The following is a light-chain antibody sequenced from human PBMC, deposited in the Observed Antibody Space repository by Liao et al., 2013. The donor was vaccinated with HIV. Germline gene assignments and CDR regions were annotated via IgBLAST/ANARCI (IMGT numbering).Light chain of an antibody. V-gene: IGLV3-1*01. CDR2: QNG. CDR1: KLGDKY. CDR3: QAWDSSTAEV. Sequence: SYELTQPPSVSVSPGQTASITCSGDKLGDKYAYWYQQKPGQSPVLVIYQNGKRPSGIPERFSGSNSGNTATLTISGTQAMDEADYYCQAWDSSTAEVFGGGTKLTVL. J-gene: IGLJ3*02.